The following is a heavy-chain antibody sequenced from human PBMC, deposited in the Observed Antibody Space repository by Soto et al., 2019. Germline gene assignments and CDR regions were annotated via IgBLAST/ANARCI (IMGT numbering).Heavy chain of an antibody. CDR1: GFTFSSYA. Sequence: QVQLVESGGGVVQPGRSLRLSCAASGFTFSSYAMHWVRQAPGKGLEWVAVISYDGSNKYYADSVKGRFTISRDNSKSTLYLQMNSLRAEDTAVYYCARGIWFGELGPYYFDYWGQGTLVTVSS. CDR2: ISYDGSNK. J-gene: IGHJ4*02. CDR3: ARGIWFGELGPYYFDY. V-gene: IGHV3-30-3*01. D-gene: IGHD3-10*01.